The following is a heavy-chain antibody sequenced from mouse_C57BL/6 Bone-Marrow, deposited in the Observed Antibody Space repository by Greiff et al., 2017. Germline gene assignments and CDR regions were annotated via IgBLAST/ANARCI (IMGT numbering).Heavy chain of an antibody. CDR1: GYTFTSYG. CDR2: IYPRSGNT. CDR3: ARGARGSSPRYWYFDV. J-gene: IGHJ1*03. V-gene: IGHV1-81*01. D-gene: IGHD1-1*01. Sequence: QVQLQQSGAELARPGASVKLSCKASGYTFTSYGISWVKQRTGQGLEWIGEIYPRSGNTYYNEKFKGKATLTADKSSSTAYMELRSLTSEDSAVYVCARGARGSSPRYWYFDVWGTGTTVTVSS.